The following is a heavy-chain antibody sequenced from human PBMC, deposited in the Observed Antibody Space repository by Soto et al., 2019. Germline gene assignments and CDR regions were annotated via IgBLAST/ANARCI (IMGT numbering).Heavy chain of an antibody. Sequence: HPGGSLRLSCAASGFTLSSYWMHWVRQGPEKGLVWVSRINNDASSSSYADSVKGRFTISRDNAENTLSLQMNSLRAEDTAVYYCVRALRSSGYNYFDFWGQGTLVTVSS. CDR3: VRALRSSGYNYFDF. J-gene: IGHJ4*02. D-gene: IGHD3-22*01. CDR2: INNDASSS. CDR1: GFTLSSYW. V-gene: IGHV3-74*01.